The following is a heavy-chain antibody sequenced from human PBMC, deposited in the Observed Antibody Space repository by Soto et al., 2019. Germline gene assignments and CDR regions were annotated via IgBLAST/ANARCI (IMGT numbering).Heavy chain of an antibody. CDR2: IRYDGRNI. CDR1: GFTFSGLG. D-gene: IGHD1-26*01. CDR3: ARDGVGHTTFFGYFDY. V-gene: IGHV3-33*01. J-gene: IGHJ4*02. Sequence: QVQLVESGGGVVQPGRSLSLSWAASGFTFSGLGMHWVRQAPGKGLEWVAVIRYDGRNIYYADAVKGRFTISRDNSKDTLYLQMNSLRADDTAVYYCARDGVGHTTFFGYFDYWGQGTLVTVSS.